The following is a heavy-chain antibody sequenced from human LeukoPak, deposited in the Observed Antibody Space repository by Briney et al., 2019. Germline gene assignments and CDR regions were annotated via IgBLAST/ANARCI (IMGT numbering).Heavy chain of an antibody. J-gene: IGHJ4*02. CDR1: GYPFITYV. Sequence: ASVKGSCKASGYPFITYVISGVRQAPGHGLEWMGWVSGYNGNIKYAQKFQGRDTMTTDTSTSTAYMELRSLRSDDTAVYYCARVRIASGGRLLRFFDSFDYWGQGTLVTVSS. CDR3: ARVRIASGGRLLRFFDSFDY. CDR2: VSGYNGNI. D-gene: IGHD3-9*01. V-gene: IGHV1-18*01.